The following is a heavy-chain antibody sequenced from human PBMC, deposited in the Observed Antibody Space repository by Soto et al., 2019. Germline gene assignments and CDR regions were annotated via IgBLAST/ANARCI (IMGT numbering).Heavy chain of an antibody. CDR1: SGPTSSHN. CDR3: VRQGIGNLHGIVDV. Sequence: QVQLQQSGPGLVKPSETLSLTCSVSSGPTSSHNWGWIRQTPGRGLEWIGSVYSTGGTSYNPSLNSRVTISADTSTNHNYTPLTSVTAAETAVYYCVRQGIGNLHGIVDVWGQGTTVRVSS. V-gene: IGHV4-59*08. J-gene: IGHJ6*01. CDR2: VYSTGGT. D-gene: IGHD1-1*01.